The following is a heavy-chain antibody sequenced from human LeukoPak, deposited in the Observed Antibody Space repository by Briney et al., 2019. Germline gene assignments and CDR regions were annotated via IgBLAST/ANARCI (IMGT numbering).Heavy chain of an antibody. Sequence: PSETLSLTCTVSGGSISSYNWSWIRQPPGQGLEWSGRIYTSGSTNYNPSLKSRVTISVDTSKNQFSLRLSSVTAADTAVYYCARDRGSYYGAGSLRVGYMDVWGKGTTVTVSS. CDR1: GGSISSYN. CDR2: IYTSGST. D-gene: IGHD3-10*01. CDR3: ARDRGSYYGAGSLRVGYMDV. V-gene: IGHV4-4*07. J-gene: IGHJ6*03.